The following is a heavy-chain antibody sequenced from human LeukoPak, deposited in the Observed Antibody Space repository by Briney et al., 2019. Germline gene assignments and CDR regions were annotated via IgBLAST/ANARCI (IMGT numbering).Heavy chain of an antibody. D-gene: IGHD6-19*01. CDR2: IRYDGSNE. CDR1: GFTFSNSG. CDR3: ARSVAGITWFDP. Sequence: QPGGSLRLACTASGFTFSNSGMHWVRQAPGKGLEWVAFIRYDGSNEFYVDSVKGRFTISRDNSMNTLNLQMSSLRPEDTAVYYCARSVAGITWFDPWGQGTLVTVSS. J-gene: IGHJ5*02. V-gene: IGHV3-30*02.